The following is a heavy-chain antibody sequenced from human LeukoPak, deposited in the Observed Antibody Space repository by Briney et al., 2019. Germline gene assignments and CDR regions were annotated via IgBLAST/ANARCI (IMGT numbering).Heavy chain of an antibody. Sequence: SETLSLTCAVYGGSFSGYYWSWMRQPPGKGLEWIGEINHSGSTNYNPSLKSRVTISVDTSKNQFSLKLSSVIAADTAVYYCARSCGGYSSSWRGVDYWGQGTLVTVSS. V-gene: IGHV4-34*01. CDR3: ARSCGGYSSSWRGVDY. CDR2: INHSGST. D-gene: IGHD6-13*01. CDR1: GGSFSGYY. J-gene: IGHJ4*02.